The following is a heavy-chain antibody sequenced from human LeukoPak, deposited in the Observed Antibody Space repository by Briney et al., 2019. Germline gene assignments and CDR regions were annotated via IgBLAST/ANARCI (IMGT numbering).Heavy chain of an antibody. V-gene: IGHV3-23*01. CDR1: GFTFSSYA. Sequence: GGSLRLSCAASGFTFSSYAMSWVRQAPGKGLEWVSAISGSGGSTYYADSVKGRFTISRDNSKNTLYLQMNSLRAEDTAVYYCAKDHGDYYDSSGYYLPPFDYWGQGTLVAVSS. CDR2: ISGSGGST. CDR3: AKDHGDYYDSSGYYLPPFDY. D-gene: IGHD3-22*01. J-gene: IGHJ4*02.